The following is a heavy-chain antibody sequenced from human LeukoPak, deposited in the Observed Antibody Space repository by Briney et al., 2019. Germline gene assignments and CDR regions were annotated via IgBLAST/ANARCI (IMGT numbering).Heavy chain of an antibody. V-gene: IGHV1-69*13. CDR3: ALVGDSSGYYHYFDY. J-gene: IGHJ4*02. Sequence: SVKVSCKASGYTFTGYYMHWVRQAPGQGLEWMGGIIPIFGTANYAQKFQGRVTITADESTSTAYMELSSLRSEDTAVYYCALVGDSSGYYHYFDYWGQGTLVTVSS. D-gene: IGHD3-22*01. CDR2: IIPIFGTA. CDR1: GYTFTGYY.